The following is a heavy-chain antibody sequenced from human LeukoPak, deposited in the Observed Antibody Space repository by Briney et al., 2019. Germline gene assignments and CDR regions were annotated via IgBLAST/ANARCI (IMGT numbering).Heavy chain of an antibody. V-gene: IGHV3-33*01. D-gene: IGHD6-13*01. J-gene: IGHJ6*02. CDR1: EFSFSSYG. CDR2: IWYDGRQK. Sequence: RTGGSLRLSCAASEFSFSSYGMHWVRQAPGKGLEWVAVIWYDGRQKYYADSVKGRFTISRDNFKNMLYLQMSSLRAEDAAVYYCAREPGQQLGHFHDFGLDVWGQGTTVTVSS. CDR3: AREPGQQLGHFHDFGLDV.